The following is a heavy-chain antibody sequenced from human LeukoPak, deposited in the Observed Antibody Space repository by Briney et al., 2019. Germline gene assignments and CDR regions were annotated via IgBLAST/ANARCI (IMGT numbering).Heavy chain of an antibody. V-gene: IGHV3-21*01. CDR2: ISSSSSYI. Sequence: GGSLRLSCAASGFTFSSYWMSWVRQAPGKGLEWVSSISSSSSYIYYADSIKGRFTISRDNAKNSLYLQMNSLRAEDTAVYYCARDGAFDYWGQGTLVTVSS. J-gene: IGHJ4*02. CDR1: GFTFSSYW. CDR3: ARDGAFDY.